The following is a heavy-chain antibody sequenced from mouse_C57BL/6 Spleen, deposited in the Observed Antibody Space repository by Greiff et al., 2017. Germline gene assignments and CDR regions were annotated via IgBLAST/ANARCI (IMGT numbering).Heavy chain of an antibody. Sequence: QVQLQQSGAELMKPGASVKLSCKATGYTFTGYWIEWVKQRPGHGLEWIGEILPGSGITNYNEKFKGKATFTADTSSNTAYMQLSSLTTEDSAIYYCARGATVVAPDYWGQGTTLTVSS. J-gene: IGHJ2*01. V-gene: IGHV1-9*01. D-gene: IGHD1-1*01. CDR1: GYTFTGYW. CDR3: ARGATVVAPDY. CDR2: ILPGSGIT.